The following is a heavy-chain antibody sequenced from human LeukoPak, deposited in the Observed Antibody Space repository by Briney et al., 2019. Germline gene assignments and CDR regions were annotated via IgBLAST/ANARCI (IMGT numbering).Heavy chain of an antibody. CDR2: IKQDGSEK. V-gene: IGHV3-7*03. J-gene: IGHJ4*02. CDR1: GFTFSSYG. CDR3: ARDNPPDY. Sequence: GGSLRLSCAASGFTFSSYGMHWIRQAPGKGLEWVANIKQDGSEKSYVESVRGRFTISRDNAKNSLYLQLNSLRAEDTALYYCARDNPPDYWGQGTLVTVSS.